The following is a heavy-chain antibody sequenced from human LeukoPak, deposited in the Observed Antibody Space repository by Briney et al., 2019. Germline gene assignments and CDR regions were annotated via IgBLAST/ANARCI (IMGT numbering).Heavy chain of an antibody. D-gene: IGHD2-15*01. CDR1: GASISGYY. CDR3: ARVICGGGSCYSDNWFDP. Sequence: PSETLSLTCTVSGASISGYYWTWIRQPAGKGLEWIGRIYTSGSTKYNPSLTSRVSMSVDTSRNQFSLKVSSVTAADTAVYYCARVICGGGSCYSDNWFDPWGQGTLVTVSS. CDR2: IYTSGST. V-gene: IGHV4-4*07. J-gene: IGHJ5*02.